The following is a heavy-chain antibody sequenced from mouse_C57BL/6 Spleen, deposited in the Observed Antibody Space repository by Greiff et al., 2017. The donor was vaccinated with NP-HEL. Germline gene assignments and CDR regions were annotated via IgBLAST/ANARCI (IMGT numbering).Heavy chain of an antibody. CDR1: GYAFSSYW. J-gene: IGHJ3*01. CDR2: IYPGDGDT. CDR3: ARCATVVVAFGY. D-gene: IGHD1-1*01. V-gene: IGHV1-80*01. Sequence: VQLQQSGAELVKPGASVKISCKASGYAFSSYWMNWVKQRPGKGLEWIGQIYPGDGDTNYNGKFKGQATLTADKSSSTAYMQLSSLTSEDSAVFACARCATVVVAFGYWGQGTLVTVAA.